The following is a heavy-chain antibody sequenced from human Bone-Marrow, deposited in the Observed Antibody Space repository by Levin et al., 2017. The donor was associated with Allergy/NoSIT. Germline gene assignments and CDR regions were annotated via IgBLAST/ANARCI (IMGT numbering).Heavy chain of an antibody. V-gene: IGHV4-39*01. J-gene: IGHJ5*02. CDR1: GGSISSSSYY. D-gene: IGHD6-19*01. Sequence: SETLSLTCTVSGGSISSSSYYWGWIRQPPGKGLEWIGSIYYSGSTYYNPSLKSRVTISVDTSKNQFSLKLSSVTAADTAVYYCARHRRTIAVALGNWFDPWGQGTLVTVSS. CDR2: IYYSGST. CDR3: ARHRRTIAVALGNWFDP.